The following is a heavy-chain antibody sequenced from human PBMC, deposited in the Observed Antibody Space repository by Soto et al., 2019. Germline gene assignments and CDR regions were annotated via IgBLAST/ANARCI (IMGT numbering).Heavy chain of an antibody. CDR1: GGSISGHY. CDR2: TYYSGST. CDR3: ARGPYYDLIWNYYYMDV. Sequence: SETLSLTCNVSGGSISGHYWSWVRQTPGKGLEWIGYTYYSGSTNYNPSLKSRVTISVDTSKNHFSLRLTSVTAADTAVYYCARGPYYDLIWNYYYMDVWGKGTTVTVSS. V-gene: IGHV4-59*08. J-gene: IGHJ6*03. D-gene: IGHD3-16*01.